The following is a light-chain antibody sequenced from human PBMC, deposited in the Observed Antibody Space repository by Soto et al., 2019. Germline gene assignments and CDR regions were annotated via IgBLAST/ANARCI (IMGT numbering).Light chain of an antibody. V-gene: IGLV2-14*01. Sequence: QSVLTQPASVSGSPGQSITSSCTGTSSDVGGYNYVSWYQQHPGKAPKLMIYDVSNRPSGVSNRFSGSKSGNTASLTISGLQAEDEADYYCSSYTSSSPLVFGGGTQLTV. J-gene: IGLJ2*01. CDR3: SSYTSSSPLV. CDR1: SSDVGGYNY. CDR2: DVS.